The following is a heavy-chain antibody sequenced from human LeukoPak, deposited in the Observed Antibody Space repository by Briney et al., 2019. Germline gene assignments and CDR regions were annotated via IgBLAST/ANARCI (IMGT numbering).Heavy chain of an antibody. Sequence: SETLSLTCAVYGGSFSGYYWSWIRQPPGKGLEWIGEINHSGSTNYNPSLKSRVTISVDTSKNQFSLKLSSVTAADTAVYYCARLALPNFLHLYKDGWGKGTTVTVSS. CDR1: GGSFSGYY. CDR2: INHSGST. D-gene: IGHD1-1*01. CDR3: ARLALPNFLHLYKDG. V-gene: IGHV4-34*01. J-gene: IGHJ6*03.